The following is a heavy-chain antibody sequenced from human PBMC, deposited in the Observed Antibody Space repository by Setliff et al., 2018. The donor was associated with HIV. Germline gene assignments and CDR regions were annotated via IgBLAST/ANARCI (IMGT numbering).Heavy chain of an antibody. J-gene: IGHJ4*02. CDR3: ARLRINDY. V-gene: IGHV3-48*04. CDR1: GFIFSNAR. Sequence: PGGSLRLSCAASGFIFSNARMNWVRQVPGKGLEWISFIGCHGSIIHYADSVKGRFTISRDNAKNSVYLQMNGLRVEDTAVYYCARLRINDYWGQGTPVTVSS. CDR2: IGCHGSII.